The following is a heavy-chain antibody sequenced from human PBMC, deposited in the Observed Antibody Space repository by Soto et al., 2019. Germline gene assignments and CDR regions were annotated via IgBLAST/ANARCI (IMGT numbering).Heavy chain of an antibody. Sequence: QLQLQESGPGLVKPSETLSLTCTVSGGSISSSSYYWGWIRQPPGKGLEWIGSIYYSGSTYYNPSLKSRVTISVDTIMNQFPLKLSSVTAADTAVYYCASLTIIGSPRGGMDVWGQGTTVTVSS. CDR3: ASLTIIGSPRGGMDV. V-gene: IGHV4-39*01. J-gene: IGHJ6*02. CDR2: IYYSGST. CDR1: GGSISSSSYY. D-gene: IGHD3-3*01.